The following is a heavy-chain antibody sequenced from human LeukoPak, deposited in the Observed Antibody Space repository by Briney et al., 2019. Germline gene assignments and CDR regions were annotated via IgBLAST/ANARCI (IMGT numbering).Heavy chain of an antibody. V-gene: IGHV3-30*03. Sequence: GGSLRLSCAASGFTFASYAMYWVRQAPGRGLEWVASISYDGRDNYYVDSVKGRFFISKDSSMSTLYLDMNSLRPEDTALYYCVRDLYSRSPYFDVWGQGTLVTVSS. CDR3: VRDLYSRSPYFDV. J-gene: IGHJ4*02. CDR1: GFTFASYA. D-gene: IGHD2-21*01. CDR2: ISYDGRDN.